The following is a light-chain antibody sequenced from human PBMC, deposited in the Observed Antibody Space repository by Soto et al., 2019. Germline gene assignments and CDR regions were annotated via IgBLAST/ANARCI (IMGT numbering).Light chain of an antibody. CDR1: SGHSSYA. CDR2: LNNDGSH. CDR3: QTWGTAIV. J-gene: IGLJ2*01. V-gene: IGLV4-69*01. Sequence: QPVLTQSPSASASLGASVKLTCTLSSGHSSYAIAWHQQQPEKGPRYVMKLNNDGSHSKGDGIPDRFSGSSSGAERYLTISSRQYEDEADYYCQTWGTAIVFGGGTKLTVL.